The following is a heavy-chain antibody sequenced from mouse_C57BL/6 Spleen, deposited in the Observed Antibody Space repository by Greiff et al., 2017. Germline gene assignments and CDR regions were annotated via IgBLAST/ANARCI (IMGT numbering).Heavy chain of an antibody. CDR1: GYAFSSSW. CDR3: ARYYDYGEAFAY. Sequence: VQLQQSGPELVKPGASVKISCKASGYAFSSSWMNWVKQRPGKGLEWIGRIYPGDGDTNYNGKFKGKATLTADKSSSTAYMHLSSLTSEDSAVYFCARYYDYGEAFAYWGQGTLVTVSA. V-gene: IGHV1-82*01. CDR2: IYPGDGDT. D-gene: IGHD2-4*01. J-gene: IGHJ3*01.